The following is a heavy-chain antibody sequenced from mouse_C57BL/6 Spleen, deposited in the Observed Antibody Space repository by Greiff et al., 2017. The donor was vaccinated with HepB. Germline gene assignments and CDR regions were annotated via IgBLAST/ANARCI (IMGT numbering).Heavy chain of an antibody. V-gene: IGHV1-15*01. CDR2: IDPDTGGT. D-gene: IGHD1-1*01. CDR1: GYTFTGYE. CDR3: SLFSSTGVATWFAY. J-gene: IGHJ3*01. Sequence: VQLQQSGAELVRPGASVTLSCKASGYTFTGYEMPWVKQTPEHGLEWIGAIDPDTGGTAYNQKFKGKAILTADTSSSTAYMELRSLTSEDSAGYYCSLFSSTGVATWFAYWGQGTLVTVSA.